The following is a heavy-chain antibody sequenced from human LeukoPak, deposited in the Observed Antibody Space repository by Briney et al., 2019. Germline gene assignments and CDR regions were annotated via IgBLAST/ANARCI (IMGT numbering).Heavy chain of an antibody. CDR1: GFTVSTNS. Sequence: HPGGSLRLSCTVSGFTVSTNSMSWVRQAPGKGLEWVGFIRSKAYGGTTEYAASVKGRFTISRDDSKSIAYLQMNSLKTEDTAVYYCTRGPILRYFDWLLPSDYYFDYRGQGTLVTVSS. J-gene: IGHJ4*02. CDR3: TRGPILRYFDWLLPSDYYFDY. CDR2: IRSKAYGGTT. D-gene: IGHD3-9*01. V-gene: IGHV3-49*04.